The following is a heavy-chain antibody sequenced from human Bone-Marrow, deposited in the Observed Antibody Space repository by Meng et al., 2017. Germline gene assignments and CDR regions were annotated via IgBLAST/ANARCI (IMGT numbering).Heavy chain of an antibody. CDR1: GFIVSSNY. CDR2: IYSGGST. CDR3: ARGVLRYFDWLSQGGDY. Sequence: GGSLRLSCAASGFIVSSNYMSWVRQAPGKGLEWVSVIYSGGSTYYADSVKGRFTISRDNSKNTLYLQMNSLRAEDTAVYYCARGVLRYFDWLSQGGDYWGQGTLVTVSS. V-gene: IGHV3-53*05. D-gene: IGHD3-9*01. J-gene: IGHJ4*02.